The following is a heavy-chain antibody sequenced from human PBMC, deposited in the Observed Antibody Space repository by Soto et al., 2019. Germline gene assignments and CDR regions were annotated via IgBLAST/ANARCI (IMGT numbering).Heavy chain of an antibody. CDR1: GGSISNNRW. J-gene: IGHJ5*02. V-gene: IGHV4-4*02. CDR3: AGQWAAGYGAFDP. D-gene: IGHD3-9*01. CDR2: IHDRGST. Sequence: QVQLQESGPGLEKPSGTLSLTCAVSGGSISNNRWWTWVRQAPGKGLEWIGEIHDRGSTNYNLSLKSRATVSIDRSKNQLSLEMRAVTAADTAVYYCAGQWAAGYGAFDPWGQGTLVTVSS.